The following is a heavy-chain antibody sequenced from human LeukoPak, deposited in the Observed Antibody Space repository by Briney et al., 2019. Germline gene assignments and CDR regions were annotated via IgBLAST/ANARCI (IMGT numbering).Heavy chain of an antibody. CDR1: GFTFSTYG. J-gene: IGHJ4*02. V-gene: IGHV3-64*01. D-gene: IGHD3-9*01. Sequence: GGSLRLSCAASGFTFSTYGMHWVRQARGKGLEYVSAISRNGDSRYYANSVKGRFTISRDNSKNTLYLQMGSLRTEDMAVYYCAREAAYDYDVLTGYDYWGQGTLVTVSS. CDR2: ISRNGDSR. CDR3: AREAAYDYDVLTGYDY.